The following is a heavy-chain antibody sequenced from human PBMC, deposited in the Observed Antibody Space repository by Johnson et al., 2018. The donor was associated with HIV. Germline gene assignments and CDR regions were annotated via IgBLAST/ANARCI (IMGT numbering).Heavy chain of an antibody. Sequence: VQLVESGGGLVKPGGSLRLSCAASGFTFRNAWMSWVRQAPGTGLEGLCRIKSKTDGGTAEYPAPLKSRFTISRDDSKNTLYLQMNTLKTEDTAVYYCTTLSLITMIVVVIDAFDIWGQGTMVTVSS. CDR3: TTLSLITMIVVVIDAFDI. CDR1: GFTFRNAW. D-gene: IGHD3-22*01. CDR2: IKSKTDGGTA. V-gene: IGHV3-15*01. J-gene: IGHJ3*02.